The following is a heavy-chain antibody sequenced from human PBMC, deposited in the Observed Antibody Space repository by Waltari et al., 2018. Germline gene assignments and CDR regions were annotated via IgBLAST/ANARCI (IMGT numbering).Heavy chain of an antibody. D-gene: IGHD6-19*01. J-gene: IGHJ6*02. CDR1: GGSSSSYD. Sequence: QVQLQESGPGLGKPSETLSLTCTVSGGSSSSYDWSWIRQPPGKAREWIGYIYYSGSTNYNPSLQSRVTISVDTSKNQFYLKLSSVTAADTAVYYCAREGGAVAGTSDYYYYGMDVWGQGTTVTVSS. V-gene: IGHV4-59*01. CDR2: IYYSGST. CDR3: AREGGAVAGTSDYYYYGMDV.